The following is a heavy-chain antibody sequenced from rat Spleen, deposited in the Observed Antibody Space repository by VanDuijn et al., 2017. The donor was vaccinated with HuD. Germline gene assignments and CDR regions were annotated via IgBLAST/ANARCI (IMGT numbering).Heavy chain of an antibody. D-gene: IGHD3-7*01. V-gene: IGHV2-45*01. CDR2: MWSGGST. CDR1: GFSLTSYN. CDR3: ARDGSGDDFDY. Sequence: QVQLMESGPGLVQPSETLSLTCTVSGFSLTSYNVHWVRQPPGKGLEWMGVMWSGGSTDYNSALKSRLSISRDTSKSQVFLKMNSLQTEDTATYYCARDGSGDDFDYWGQGVMVTVSS. J-gene: IGHJ2*01.